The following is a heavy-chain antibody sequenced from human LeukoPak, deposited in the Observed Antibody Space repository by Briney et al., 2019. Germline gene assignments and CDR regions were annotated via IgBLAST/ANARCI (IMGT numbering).Heavy chain of an antibody. CDR3: ARDSWRYCSSTSCPLGWFDP. CDR2: ISSSGSTI. V-gene: IGHV3-11*01. D-gene: IGHD2-2*01. CDR1: GFTFSDYY. J-gene: IGHJ5*02. Sequence: GGSLRLSCAASGFTFSDYYMSWIRQAPGKGLEWVSYISSSGSTIYYADSVKGRFTISRDNAKNSLYLQMNSLRAEDTAVYYCARDSWRYCSSTSCPLGWFDPWGQGTLVTVSS.